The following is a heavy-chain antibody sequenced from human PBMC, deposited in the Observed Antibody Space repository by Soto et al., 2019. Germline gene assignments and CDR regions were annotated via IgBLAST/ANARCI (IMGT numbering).Heavy chain of an antibody. CDR2: IYYSGST. CDR1: GGSISSYY. CDR3: ARGGGYDPYDY. V-gene: IGHV4-59*01. J-gene: IGHJ4*02. Sequence: SETLCLTCTVSGGSISSYYWSWIRQPPGKGLEWIGYIYYSGSTNYNPSLKSRVTISVDTSKNQFSLKLSSVTAADTAVYYRARGGGYDPYDYWGQGTLVTVSS. D-gene: IGHD5-12*01.